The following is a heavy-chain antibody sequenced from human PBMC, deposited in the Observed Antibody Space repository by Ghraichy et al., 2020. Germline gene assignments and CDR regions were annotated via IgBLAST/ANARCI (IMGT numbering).Heavy chain of an antibody. CDR2: IYHSGST. V-gene: IGHV4-30-2*01. CDR3: ARVGVVVVPAARTYYYYYYMDV. CDR1: GGSISSGGYS. D-gene: IGHD2-2*01. J-gene: IGHJ6*03. Sequence: SETLSLTCAVSGGSISSGGYSWSWIRQPPGKGLEWIGYIYHSGSTYYNPSLKSRVTISVDRSKNQFSLKLSSVTAADTAVYYCARVGVVVVPAARTYYYYYYMDVWGKGTTVTVSS.